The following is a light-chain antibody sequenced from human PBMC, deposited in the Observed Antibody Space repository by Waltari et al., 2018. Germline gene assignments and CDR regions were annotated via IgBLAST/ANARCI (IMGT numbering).Light chain of an antibody. V-gene: IGKV2-28*01. CDR2: LGS. Sequence: DLVLTQSPLSLPVAPGETASISCRFSHSVLHSNGYNYLDWYLQKPGQSPQLLFYLGSSRASGVPDRFRVSGSGTDFTLNISRVETDDVGVYYCMHSLRVLWKFGQGTKVEI. CDR3: MHSLRVLWK. CDR1: HSVLHSNGYNY. J-gene: IGKJ1*01.